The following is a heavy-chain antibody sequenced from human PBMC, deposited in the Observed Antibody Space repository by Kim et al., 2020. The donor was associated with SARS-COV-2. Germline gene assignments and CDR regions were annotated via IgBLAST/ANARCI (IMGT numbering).Heavy chain of an antibody. CDR2: IYYSGST. J-gene: IGHJ6*02. CDR1: GGSISSYY. Sequence: SETLSLTCTVSGGSISSYYWSWIRQPPGKGLEWIGYIYYSGSTNYNPSLKSRVTISVDTSKNQFSLKLSSVTAADTAVYYCARDRGIAARARYYYYGMDVWGQGTTVTVSS. CDR3: ARDRGIAARARYYYYGMDV. D-gene: IGHD6-13*01. V-gene: IGHV4-59*01.